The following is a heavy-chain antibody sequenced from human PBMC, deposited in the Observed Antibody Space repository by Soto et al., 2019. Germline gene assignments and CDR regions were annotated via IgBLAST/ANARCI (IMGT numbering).Heavy chain of an antibody. CDR1: GFSFSTYA. Sequence: EVQLVESGGGLVQPGGSLTLSCVVSGFSFSTYAMHWVRRPPGRGLEFVSVIAYHGSSSFYADSLKGRFTVSRDNSRNTLYLPMNDLRPEDSATYYCVKDRTPNWNYPGMDVWGQGTTVTVSS. CDR2: IAYHGSSS. J-gene: IGHJ6*02. V-gene: IGHV3-64D*08. CDR3: VKDRTPNWNYPGMDV. D-gene: IGHD1-7*01.